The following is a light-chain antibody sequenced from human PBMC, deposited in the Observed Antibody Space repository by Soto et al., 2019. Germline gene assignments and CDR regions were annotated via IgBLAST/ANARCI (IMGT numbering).Light chain of an antibody. V-gene: IGKV1-33*01. CDR1: QDINDR. Sequence: DIQMTQSESSLSASVGARVTITCQASQDINDRLNWYQQKPGKDPKIPIYAASSLETGVPSRFSGDGSGTDFTLTINNLQPEDFATYHCQQFDSLPYTFGQGTSLEI. CDR2: AAS. CDR3: QQFDSLPYT. J-gene: IGKJ2*01.